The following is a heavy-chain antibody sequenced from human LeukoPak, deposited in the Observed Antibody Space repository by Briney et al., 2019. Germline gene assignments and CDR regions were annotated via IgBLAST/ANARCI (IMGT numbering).Heavy chain of an antibody. CDR3: ARVREMATIHWYFDL. V-gene: IGHV4-39*07. J-gene: IGHJ2*01. CDR1: GGSISSSSYY. Sequence: SETLSLTCTVSGGSISSSSYYWGWIRQPPGKGLEWIGSIYYSGSTYYNPSLKSRVTISVDTSKNQFSLKLSSVTAADTAVYYCARVREMATIHWYFDLWGRGTLVTVSS. D-gene: IGHD5-24*01. CDR2: IYYSGST.